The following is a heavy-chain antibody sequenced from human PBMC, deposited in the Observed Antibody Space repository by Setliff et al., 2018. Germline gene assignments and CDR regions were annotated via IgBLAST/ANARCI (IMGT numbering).Heavy chain of an antibody. CDR2: IFYSGSS. CDR3: ARLPRTVTHFDY. D-gene: IGHD4-17*01. J-gene: IGHJ4*02. V-gene: IGHV4-59*01. CDR1: GVSIRSYY. Sequence: SETLSLTCTVSGVSIRSYYWSWIRQPPGKGLEWIGYIFYSGSSNHNPSLQSRVSISVDTSKNQLSLKLDSLTAADTAVYFCARLPRTVTHFDYWGQGAQVTVSS.